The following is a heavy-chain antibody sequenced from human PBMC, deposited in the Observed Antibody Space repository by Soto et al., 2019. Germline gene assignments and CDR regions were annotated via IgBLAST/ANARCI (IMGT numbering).Heavy chain of an antibody. CDR2: ISYDGSYK. Sequence: QVQLLESGGGVVQPGRSLRLSCAASGFTFSSYAMHWVRQAPGKGLEWVAVISYDGSYKYYADSVKGRFTISRDNSKNTLYLQMNSLRAEDTAVYYCARRVVTPASYGMDVWGQGTTVTVSS. J-gene: IGHJ6*02. CDR1: GFTFSSYA. V-gene: IGHV3-30-3*01. CDR3: ARRVVTPASYGMDV. D-gene: IGHD2-21*02.